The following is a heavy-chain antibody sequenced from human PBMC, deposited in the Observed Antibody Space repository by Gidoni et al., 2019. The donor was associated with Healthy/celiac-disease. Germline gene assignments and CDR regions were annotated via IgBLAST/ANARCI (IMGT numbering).Heavy chain of an antibody. CDR2: IRGSGGST. D-gene: IGHD1-26*01. CDR3: ATGGRSYYVQAFDI. CDR1: GFTFSSYA. Sequence: EVQLLESGGGLVQPGGSLRLSCAASGFTFSSYAMSWVRQAPGKGLEWVSAIRGSGGSTYYADSVKGRFTISRDNAKNTLYLQMNSLRAEDTAVYYCATGGRSYYVQAFDIWGQGTMVTVSS. V-gene: IGHV3-23*01. J-gene: IGHJ3*02.